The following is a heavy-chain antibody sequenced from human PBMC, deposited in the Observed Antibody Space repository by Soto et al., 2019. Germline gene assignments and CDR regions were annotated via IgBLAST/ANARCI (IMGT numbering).Heavy chain of an antibody. J-gene: IGHJ4*02. CDR1: GFTFTRYW. V-gene: IGHV3-7*03. Sequence: GGSLRLSCADSGFTFTRYWMSWVRQAPVKGLEWVANIKPDGNEKYYVDSVKGRFTISRDNAKNSLYLQMNSLRAEDTAVYFCAGGDYNDKGGFDYWGQGTLVTVSS. CDR2: IKPDGNEK. D-gene: IGHD2-21*02. CDR3: AGGDYNDKGGFDY.